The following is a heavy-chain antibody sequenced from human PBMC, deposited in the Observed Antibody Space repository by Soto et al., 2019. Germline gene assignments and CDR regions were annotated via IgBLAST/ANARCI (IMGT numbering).Heavy chain of an antibody. J-gene: IGHJ6*03. D-gene: IGHD2-2*01. CDR3: ARVGRDIVVVPAATRGGYYYYMDV. CDR2: KNHSGST. Sequence: PSETLSLTCVVYAGSLSGFCWSWIRQPPEKGLEWVGEKNHSGSTNYNPSLKSRITISVDTSKNQFSLKLSSVTAADTAVYYCARVGRDIVVVPAATRGGYYYYMDVWGKGTTVTVSS. V-gene: IGHV4-34*01. CDR1: AGSLSGFC.